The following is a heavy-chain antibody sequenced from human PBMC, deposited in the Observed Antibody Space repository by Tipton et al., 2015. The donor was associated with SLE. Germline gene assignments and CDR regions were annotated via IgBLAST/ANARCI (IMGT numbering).Heavy chain of an antibody. CDR3: ARRGALAAAGVYYYYGMDV. V-gene: IGHV4-4*02. Sequence: GSLRLSCTVSGGSVGNYYWTWVRQPPGKGLECIGEIYHSGSTNYTPSLKSRVTISVDKSKNQFSLDLISLTAADTAVYYCARRGALAAAGVYYYYGMDVWGQGTTVTVSS. CDR1: GGSVGNYY. CDR2: IYHSGST. D-gene: IGHD6-13*01. J-gene: IGHJ6*02.